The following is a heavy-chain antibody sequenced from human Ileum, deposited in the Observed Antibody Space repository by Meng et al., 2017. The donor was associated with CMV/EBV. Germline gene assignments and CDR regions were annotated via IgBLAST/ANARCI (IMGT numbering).Heavy chain of an antibody. V-gene: IGHV4-4*07. D-gene: IGHD3-10*01. CDR1: GTSITRYD. J-gene: IGHJ1*01. Sequence: QVQRQGEGQGRVRPSETLSLNCPVLGTSITRYDLTWLRQAACKGLEFIGRIHSSGNTDSNPYLMRRVTMSMDTAKNQLTLNLNTVTAADTAFYYRTRAAARGVHVNFWGQGMLVTVSS. CDR2: IHSSGNT. CDR3: TRAAARGVHVNF.